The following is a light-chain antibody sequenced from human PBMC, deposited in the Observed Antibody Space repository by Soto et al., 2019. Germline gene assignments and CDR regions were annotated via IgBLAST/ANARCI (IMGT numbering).Light chain of an antibody. CDR3: SSYTSITALV. J-gene: IGLJ1*01. V-gene: IGLV2-14*01. CDR2: DVS. CDR1: SSDVGGYNS. Sequence: QPVLTQPASVSGSPGQSITISCTGTSSDVGGYNSVSWYQQHPGKVPKIMIYDVSIRPSGVPDRFSGSKSGNTASLTISGLQAEDEADYYCSSYTSITALVFGTGTKLTVL.